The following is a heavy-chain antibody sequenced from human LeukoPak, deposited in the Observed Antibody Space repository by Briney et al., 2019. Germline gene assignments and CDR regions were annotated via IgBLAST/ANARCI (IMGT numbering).Heavy chain of an antibody. Sequence: PGGSLRLSCAASGFTFSSYAMNWVRQSPGKGLEWVSSLSDTGISTYYADSVKGRFTISRDNSRGTLYLQMNNLRAEDTAIYYCAKGDSVDRAVAGEHWGQGTLVIVSS. V-gene: IGHV3-23*01. J-gene: IGHJ4*02. D-gene: IGHD6-19*01. CDR3: AKGDSVDRAVAGEH. CDR1: GFTFSSYA. CDR2: LSDTGIST.